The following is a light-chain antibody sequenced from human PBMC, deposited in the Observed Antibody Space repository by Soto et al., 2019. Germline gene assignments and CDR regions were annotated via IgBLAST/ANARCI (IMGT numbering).Light chain of an antibody. J-gene: IGKJ2*01. CDR3: QQYGRSPLMYT. Sequence: ESVLTQSPGTLSLSPGERATLSCRASQSITSNFLAWYQQKPGQAPRLLIYGASTRAAGVPDRFSGSVSGPDFTRTITRLEHEDFAVYYCQQYGRSPLMYTFGQGTKL. V-gene: IGKV3-20*01. CDR1: QSITSNF. CDR2: GAS.